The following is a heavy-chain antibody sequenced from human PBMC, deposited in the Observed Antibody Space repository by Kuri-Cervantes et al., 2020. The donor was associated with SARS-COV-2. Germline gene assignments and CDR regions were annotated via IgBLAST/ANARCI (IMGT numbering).Heavy chain of an antibody. Sequence: SGPTLVKPTQTLTLTCTFSGFSLSSAGVAVGWIRQPPGKALEWLALIYWDDDKRYSPSLKSRLPITKDTAKNQVILTMTNMDPVDTSAYYCPHRPGYCSSTSRYGDAFYIWGQGTMVTVSS. V-gene: IGHV2-5*02. CDR3: PHRPGYCSSTSRYGDAFYI. CDR2: IYWDDDK. CDR1: GFSLSSAGVA. J-gene: IGHJ3*02. D-gene: IGHD2-2*01.